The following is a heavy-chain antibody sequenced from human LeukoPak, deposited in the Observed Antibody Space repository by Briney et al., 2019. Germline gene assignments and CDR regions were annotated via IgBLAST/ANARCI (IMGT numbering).Heavy chain of an antibody. CDR2: IYSGGAT. CDR1: GFTFSSYA. V-gene: IGHV3-53*01. Sequence: PGGSLRLSCAASGFTFSSYAMSWVRQAPGKGLEWVSVIYSGGATYYGDSVEGRFTISRDNSRNTLNLQMNSLRAEDTAVYFCARGQSGDPAFDIWGQGTMVTVSS. D-gene: IGHD4-17*01. CDR3: ARGQSGDPAFDI. J-gene: IGHJ3*02.